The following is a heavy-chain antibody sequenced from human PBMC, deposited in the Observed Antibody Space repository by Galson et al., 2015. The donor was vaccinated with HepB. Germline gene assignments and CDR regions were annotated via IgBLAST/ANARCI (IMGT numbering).Heavy chain of an antibody. CDR3: ARDYAYGDYDYYYMDV. Sequence: SVKVSCKASGYTFTSYAMHWVRQAPGQRLEWTGWINAGNGNTKYSQKFQGRVTITRDTSASTAYMELSSLRSEDTAVYYCARDYAYGDYDYYYMDVWGKGTTVTVSS. V-gene: IGHV1-3*01. CDR2: INAGNGNT. J-gene: IGHJ6*03. D-gene: IGHD4-17*01. CDR1: GYTFTSYA.